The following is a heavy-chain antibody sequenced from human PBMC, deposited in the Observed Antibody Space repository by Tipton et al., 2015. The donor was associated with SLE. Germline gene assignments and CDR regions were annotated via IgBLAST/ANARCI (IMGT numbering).Heavy chain of an antibody. CDR3: ARAGFTVTTPDY. D-gene: IGHD4-17*01. J-gene: IGHJ4*02. V-gene: IGHV3-33*01. CDR2: VWYDGINK. Sequence: LSLTCATSGFTFGSYGMNWFRQAPGQGLEWVAVVWYDGINKYYADSVKGRFTISSDSSKNTVYLQMNSLRAEDTAVYYCARAGFTVTTPDYWGQGTLVTVSS. CDR1: GFTFGSYG.